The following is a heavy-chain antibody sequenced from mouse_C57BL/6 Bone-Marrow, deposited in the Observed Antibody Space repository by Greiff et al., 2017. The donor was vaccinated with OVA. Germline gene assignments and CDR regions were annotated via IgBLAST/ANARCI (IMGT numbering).Heavy chain of an antibody. V-gene: IGHV1-55*01. CDR3: ARGGYDDYFDY. CDR2: IYPGSGST. CDR1: GYTFTSHW. D-gene: IGHD2-2*01. Sequence: QVQLKESGAELVKPGASVKMSCKASGYTFTSHWITWVKQRPGQGLEWIGDIYPGSGSTNYNEKFKSKATLTVDTSSSTAYMQLSSLTSEDSAVYYCARGGYDDYFDYWGQGTTLTVSS. J-gene: IGHJ2*01.